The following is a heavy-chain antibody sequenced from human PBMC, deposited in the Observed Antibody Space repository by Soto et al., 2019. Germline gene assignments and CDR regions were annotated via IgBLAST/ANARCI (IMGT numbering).Heavy chain of an antibody. V-gene: IGHV1-46*01. J-gene: IGHJ6*02. D-gene: IGHD3-16*01. Sequence: ASVKVSCKASGYTFTSYNMHWVRQAPGQGPEWMGIINPSGGSTSYAQKFQGRVTMTRDTSTSTVYMELSSLRSEDTAVYYCAAPSGRIVTKYGTWRGSLYYYGMDVWGQGTTVTAP. CDR3: AAPSGRIVTKYGTWRGSLYYYGMDV. CDR2: INPSGGST. CDR1: GYTFTSYN.